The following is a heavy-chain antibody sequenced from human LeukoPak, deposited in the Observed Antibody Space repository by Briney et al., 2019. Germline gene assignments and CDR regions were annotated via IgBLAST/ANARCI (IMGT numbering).Heavy chain of an antibody. J-gene: IGHJ4*02. CDR3: AKDPMVRGATYDY. CDR1: GFTSRTYG. V-gene: IGHV3-23*01. CDR2: IGPSGRST. D-gene: IGHD3-10*01. Sequence: GGSLRLSCAASGFTSRTYGVTWVRQAPGKGLKWVSAIGPSGRSTYYADSVRGRFTISRDNSKNTLYLQMNSLRAEDTAIYYCAKDPMVRGATYDYWGQGTLVTVSS.